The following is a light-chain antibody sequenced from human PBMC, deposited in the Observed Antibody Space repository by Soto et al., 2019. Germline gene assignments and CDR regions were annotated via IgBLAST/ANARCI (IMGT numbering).Light chain of an antibody. CDR3: MQGTHWPPIT. CDR2: KVS. V-gene: IGKV2-30*02. CDR1: QILVHNYGNTY. Sequence: DVVVTQSPLSLPVTLGQAASISCRSSQILVHNYGNTYLSWFLQRPGQSPRRLIYKVSNRESGVPDRFSGSGSGTDFTLKISRVEAEDVGVYYCMQGTHWPPITFGQGTRLEIK. J-gene: IGKJ5*01.